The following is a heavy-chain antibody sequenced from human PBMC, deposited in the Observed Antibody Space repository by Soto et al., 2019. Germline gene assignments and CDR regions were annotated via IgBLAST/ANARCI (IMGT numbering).Heavy chain of an antibody. CDR3: ARGGGYDPFDC. V-gene: IGHV4-30-2*01. J-gene: IGHJ4*02. CDR2: ISHLENT. CDR1: AASIPYGGYS. Sequence: QLQLHQSGSGLVKASQTLSLTCTFSAASIPYGGYSWRWIRQPAAEGLEWNGYISHLENTFYNPSFQSQLTLSIDRSKNQFSLKLASMTAADTAVYYCARGGGYDPFDCWGQGTLVTVAS. D-gene: IGHD5-12*01.